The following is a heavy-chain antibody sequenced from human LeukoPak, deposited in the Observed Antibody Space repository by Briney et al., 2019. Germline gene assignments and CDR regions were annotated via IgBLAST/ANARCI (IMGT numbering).Heavy chain of an antibody. CDR1: GFTFSSYW. D-gene: IGHD6-13*01. J-gene: IGHJ5*02. CDR2: IKQDGSEK. CDR3: ARDSSSWYGYNWFDP. Sequence: GGSLRLSCAASGFTFSSYWMSWVRQAPGKGLEWVANIKQDGSEKYYVDSVKGRFTISRDNAKNPLYLQMNSLRAEDTAVYYCARDSSSWYGYNWFDPWGQGTLVTVSS. V-gene: IGHV3-7*01.